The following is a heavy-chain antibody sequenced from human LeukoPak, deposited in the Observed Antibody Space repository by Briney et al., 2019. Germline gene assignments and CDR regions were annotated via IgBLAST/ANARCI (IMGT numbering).Heavy chain of an antibody. D-gene: IGHD6-19*01. CDR2: ISGSGGST. V-gene: IGHV3-23*01. J-gene: IGHJ3*02. CDR3: AISSGWTDDAFDI. CDR1: GFTFSSYA. Sequence: GGSLRLSCAASGFTFSSYAMSWVRQAPGKGLEWVSAISGSGGSTYYADSVKGRFTISRDNSKNTLYLQMNSLRAEDTAVYYCAISSGWTDDAFDIWGQGTKVTVSS.